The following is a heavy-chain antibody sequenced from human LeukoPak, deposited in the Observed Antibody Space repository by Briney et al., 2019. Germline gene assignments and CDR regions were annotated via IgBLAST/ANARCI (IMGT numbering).Heavy chain of an antibody. CDR2: ISYSGGTT. J-gene: IGHJ4*02. CDR1: GLIVSSNY. V-gene: IGHV3-23*01. D-gene: IGHD3-10*01. Sequence: PGGSLRLSCAASGLIVSSNYMTWVRQAPGKGLEWVSTISYSGGTTYHTDSVKGRFTISRDISKNTVYLQMNSLKAEDTAVYYCAKDGVVRGLGPYYFDSWGQGSLVTVSS. CDR3: AKDGVVRGLGPYYFDS.